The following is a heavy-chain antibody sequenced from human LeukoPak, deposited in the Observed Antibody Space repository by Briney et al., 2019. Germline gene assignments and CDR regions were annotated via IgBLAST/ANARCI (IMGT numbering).Heavy chain of an antibody. J-gene: IGHJ6*02. D-gene: IGHD3-3*01. V-gene: IGHV3-21*01. Sequence: GSLRLSCAASGFTFNNYAMHWVRQAPGKGLEWVSSISSSSSYIYYADSVKGRFTISRDNAKNSLYLQMNSLRAEDTAVYYCARDLRRVSRFLEWSPADLYYYYGMDVWGQGTTVTVSS. CDR1: GFTFNNYA. CDR3: ARDLRRVSRFLEWSPADLYYYYGMDV. CDR2: ISSSSSYI.